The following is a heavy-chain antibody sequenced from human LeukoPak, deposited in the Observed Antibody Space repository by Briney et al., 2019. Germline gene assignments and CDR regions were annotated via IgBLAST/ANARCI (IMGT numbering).Heavy chain of an antibody. CDR3: ARYEARGVCFDY. CDR2: INPNSGGT. V-gene: IGHV1-2*02. CDR1: GYTFTGHY. D-gene: IGHD3-10*01. Sequence: GASVKVSCKASGYTFTGHYMHWVRQAPGQGLEWMGWINPNSGGTNYAQNFQGRVTMTRDTSINTAYMELSRVRSDDTAVYYCARYEARGVCFDYWGQGTLVTVSS. J-gene: IGHJ4*02.